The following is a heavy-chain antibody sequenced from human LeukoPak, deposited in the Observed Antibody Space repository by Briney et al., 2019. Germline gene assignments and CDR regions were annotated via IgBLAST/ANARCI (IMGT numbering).Heavy chain of an antibody. J-gene: IGHJ4*02. V-gene: IGHV3-30*18. CDR3: AKDRMEMATILTPGVFDY. Sequence: GGSLRLSCAASGFTFSSYGMHWVRQAPGKGLEWVAVISYDGSNKYYADSVKGRFTISRDSSKNTLYLQMNSLRAEDTAVYYCAKDRMEMATILTPGVFDYWGQGTLVTVSS. D-gene: IGHD5-24*01. CDR1: GFTFSSYG. CDR2: ISYDGSNK.